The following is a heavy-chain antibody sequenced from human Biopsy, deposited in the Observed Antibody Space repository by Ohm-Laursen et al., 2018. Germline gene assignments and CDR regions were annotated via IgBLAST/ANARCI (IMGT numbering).Heavy chain of an antibody. CDR2: IWYDGSNK. CDR1: GFTFSIYG. V-gene: IGHV3-33*01. CDR3: AREGDDSSGYTPHYFDY. D-gene: IGHD3-22*01. Sequence: SLRLACAASGFTFSIYGMHWVRQAPGKGLEWVEVIWYDGSNKYYADSVKGRFTISRDNPKNTLYLQMNSLRAEDTAVYYCAREGDDSSGYTPHYFDYWGQGTLVTVSS. J-gene: IGHJ4*02.